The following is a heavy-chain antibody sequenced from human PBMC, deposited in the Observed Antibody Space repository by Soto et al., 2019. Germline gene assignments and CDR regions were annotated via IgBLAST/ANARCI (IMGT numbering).Heavy chain of an antibody. CDR1: GFSLSNARMG. V-gene: IGHV2-26*01. J-gene: IGHJ4*02. CDR2: IFSNDEK. D-gene: IGHD6-19*01. CDR3: ARIPGYSSCWYYY. Sequence: QVTLKESGPVLVKPTETLTLTCTVSGFSLSNARMGVSWIRQPPGKALEWLAHIFSNDEKSYSTSLKSRLTNPKDPSKSQVVPTMTNIDPVEKATYYRARIPGYSSCWYYYWGQGTLVTVSS.